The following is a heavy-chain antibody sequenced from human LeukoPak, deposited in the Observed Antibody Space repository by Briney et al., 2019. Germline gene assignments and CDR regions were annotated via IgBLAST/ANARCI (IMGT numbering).Heavy chain of an antibody. CDR3: VRLELAGDFEY. CDR1: GYTFTDYY. J-gene: IGHJ4*02. Sequence: ASVTVSCKASGYTFTDYYIHCVRQAPGQGLEWMGWINPNTGGTNYAQKFQGRVTMTRDTSITTAYMELSSLTSDDTAVYYCVRLELAGDFEYWGQGTLVTVSS. V-gene: IGHV1-2*02. D-gene: IGHD6-19*01. CDR2: INPNTGGT.